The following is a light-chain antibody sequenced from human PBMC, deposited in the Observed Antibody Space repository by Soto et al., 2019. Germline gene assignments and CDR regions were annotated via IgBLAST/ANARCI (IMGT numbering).Light chain of an antibody. CDR2: GAS. CDR3: QQCNNWPLT. J-gene: IGKJ4*01. CDR1: QSLNNN. Sequence: EIVMTQSPATLSVSAGDRATLSCRASQSLNNNLAWFQQKPGQAPGLLIYGASTRATGVPARFSASGSGTEFTLIISSLHSEDFALYYCQQCNNWPLTFGGGTKVDIK. V-gene: IGKV3-15*01.